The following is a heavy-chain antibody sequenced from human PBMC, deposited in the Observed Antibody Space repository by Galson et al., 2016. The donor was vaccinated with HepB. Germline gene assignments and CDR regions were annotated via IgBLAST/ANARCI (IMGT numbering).Heavy chain of an antibody. V-gene: IGHV1-8*01. CDR1: GYSFTNYD. J-gene: IGHJ6*02. D-gene: IGHD4-23*01. Sequence: SCKASGYSFTNYDINWVRQASGQGLEWVGWMNPKSCNTGSAQKFQGRVTMTRNPSISTAYMEVSSLRAEDTAVYYCARVTYFDGGADVWGQGTTVTVSS. CDR2: MNPKSCNT. CDR3: ARVTYFDGGADV.